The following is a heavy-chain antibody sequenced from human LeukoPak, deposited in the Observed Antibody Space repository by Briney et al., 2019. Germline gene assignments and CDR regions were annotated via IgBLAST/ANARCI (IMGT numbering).Heavy chain of an antibody. V-gene: IGHV3-23*01. CDR1: GFTFSSYA. D-gene: IGHD3-10*01. Sequence: SGGSLRLSCAASGFTFSSYAMSWVRQAPGKGLEWVSAISGSGGSTYYADSVKGRFTISRVNAKNSLYLQMNSLRAEDTAVYYCARDDGYYYGSGSYSSLDYWGQGTLVTVSS. CDR2: ISGSGGST. CDR3: ARDDGYYYGSGSYSSLDY. J-gene: IGHJ4*02.